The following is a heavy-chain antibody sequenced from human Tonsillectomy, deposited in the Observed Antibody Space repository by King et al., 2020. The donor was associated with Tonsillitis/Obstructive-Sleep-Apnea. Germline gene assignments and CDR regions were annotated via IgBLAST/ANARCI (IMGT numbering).Heavy chain of an antibody. J-gene: IGHJ6*03. CDR2: SDPSDSYT. Sequence: QLVQSGAEVKKPGESLRISCKGSGYSFTSYWISWVRQMPGKGREWMGRSDPSDSYTNYSPSFQGHVTISADKSISTAYLQWSSLKAWDTAMYYCASFGVVINFDYMDVWGKGTTVTVSS. V-gene: IGHV5-10-1*01. CDR1: GYSFTSYW. CDR3: ASFGVVINFDYMDV. D-gene: IGHD3-3*01.